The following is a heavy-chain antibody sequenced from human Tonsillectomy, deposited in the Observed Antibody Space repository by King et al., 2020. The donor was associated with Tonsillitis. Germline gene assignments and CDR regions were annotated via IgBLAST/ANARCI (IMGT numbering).Heavy chain of an antibody. CDR1: RFTFSDCA. V-gene: IGHV3-30-3*01. CDR2: ISYDGDKK. CDR3: TSEGPEAGWDAFDI. Sequence: VQLVESGGGVVQPGRSLKISCAASRFTFSDCAMHWVRQAPGKGLEWLAVISYDGDKKYYADSVKGRFTIFRENSKNTLYLQMNSLRPEDTAVYYCTSEGPEAGWDAFDIWGLGTMVTVSS. J-gene: IGHJ3*02.